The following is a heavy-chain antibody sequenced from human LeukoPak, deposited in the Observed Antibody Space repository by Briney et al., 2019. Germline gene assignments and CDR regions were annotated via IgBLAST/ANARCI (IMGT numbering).Heavy chain of an antibody. J-gene: IGHJ6*03. D-gene: IGHD2-21*01. CDR1: GFTFNSYS. CDR2: IRSYSSYI. CDR3: ARYSEVYYYVDV. V-gene: IGHV3-21*01. Sequence: GGSLRLSCAASGFTFNSYSMNWFRQAPGKGLEWVATIRSYSSYIHYADSVKGRFIISRDDAKKSMYLQMNSLRVEDTAVYFCARYSEVYYYVDVWGTGTTVTVSS.